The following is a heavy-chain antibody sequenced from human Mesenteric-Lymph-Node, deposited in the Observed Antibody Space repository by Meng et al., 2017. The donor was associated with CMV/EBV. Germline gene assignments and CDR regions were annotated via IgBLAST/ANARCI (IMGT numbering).Heavy chain of an antibody. D-gene: IGHD5/OR15-5a*01. CDR2: INPNSGGT. Sequence: ASVKVSCKASGYTFTGYYMHWVRQAPGQGLEWMGWINPNSGGTNYAQKFQGRVTMTRDTSISTAYMVQNRLKSGDTDVYYCARGGGGSSVYDFGGWFDPWGQGTLVTVSS. CDR3: ARGGGGSSVYDFGGWFDP. V-gene: IGHV1-2*02. CDR1: GYTFTGYY. J-gene: IGHJ5*02.